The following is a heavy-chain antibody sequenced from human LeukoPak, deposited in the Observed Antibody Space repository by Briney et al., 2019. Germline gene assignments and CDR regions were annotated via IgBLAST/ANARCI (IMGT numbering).Heavy chain of an antibody. CDR1: GLTFSNYG. Sequence: GGSLRLSCAASGLTFSNYGLHWVRQAPGKGLEWVAFIRYDGSNKYYADSVKGRFTISRDNSKNTLYLQMNSLRGEDTSIYYCAKAGEPYGTGAFDLWGQGTMVTVSS. J-gene: IGHJ3*01. CDR2: IRYDGSNK. D-gene: IGHD4-17*01. V-gene: IGHV3-30*02. CDR3: AKAGEPYGTGAFDL.